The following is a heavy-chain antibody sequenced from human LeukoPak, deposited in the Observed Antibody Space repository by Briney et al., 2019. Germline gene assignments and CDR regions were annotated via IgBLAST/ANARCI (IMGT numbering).Heavy chain of an antibody. J-gene: IGHJ3*02. CDR2: IDPSGGST. CDR3: ARGEYSSPRSAFDI. CDR1: GYTFTSYY. V-gene: IGHV1-46*01. Sequence: ASVKVSCKASGYTFTSYYMHWVRQAPGQGLEWMRIIDPSGGSTTYAQKFQGRVTMTRDMSTSTVYMELSSLRSEDTVVYSCARGEYSSPRSAFDIWGQGTMVTVSS. D-gene: IGHD6-6*01.